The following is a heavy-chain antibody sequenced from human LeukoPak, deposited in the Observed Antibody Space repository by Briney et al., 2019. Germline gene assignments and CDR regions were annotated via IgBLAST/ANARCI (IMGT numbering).Heavy chain of an antibody. D-gene: IGHD5-18*01. CDR2: INHSGST. CDR3: ARHGDTAMEVFDN. J-gene: IGHJ4*02. Sequence: PSETLSLTCAVYGGSFSGYYWSWIRQPPEKGLEWIGEINHSGSTNYNPSLKSRVTISVDTSKNQFSLKLSSVTAADTAVYYCARHGDTAMEVFDNWGQGTLVTVSS. CDR1: GGSFSGYY. V-gene: IGHV4-34*01.